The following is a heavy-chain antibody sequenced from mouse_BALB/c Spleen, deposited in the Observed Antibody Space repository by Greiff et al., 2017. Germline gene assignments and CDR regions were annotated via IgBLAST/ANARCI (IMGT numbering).Heavy chain of an antibody. V-gene: IGHV5-6-4*01. D-gene: IGHD2-1*01. CDR2: ISSGGSYT. CDR1: GFTFSSYT. J-gene: IGHJ4*01. CDR3: TRDGGGNYEGNAMDY. Sequence: EVKLEESGGGLVKPGGSLKLSCAASGFTFSSYTMSWVRQTPEKRLEWVATISSGGSYTYYPDSVKGRFTISRDNAKNTLYLQMSSLKSEDTAMYYCTRDGGGNYEGNAMDYGGQGTSVTVSS.